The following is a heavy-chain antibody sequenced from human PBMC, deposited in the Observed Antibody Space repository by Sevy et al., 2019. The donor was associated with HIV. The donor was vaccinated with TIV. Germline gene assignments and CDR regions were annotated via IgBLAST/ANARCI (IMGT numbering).Heavy chain of an antibody. D-gene: IGHD4-4*01. J-gene: IGHJ4*02. V-gene: IGHV4-61*01. CDR3: ASRSRNDYNGGDY. CDR2: IYYSGST. Sequence: SETLSLTCTVSGGSVTSGSHYWSWIRQPPGKGLEWIGYIYYSGSTTYNPSLKSRVTISVDTCKNHFSLKLYSVTTADTAVYYCASRSRNDYNGGDYWGQGTLVTVSS. CDR1: GGSVTSGSHY.